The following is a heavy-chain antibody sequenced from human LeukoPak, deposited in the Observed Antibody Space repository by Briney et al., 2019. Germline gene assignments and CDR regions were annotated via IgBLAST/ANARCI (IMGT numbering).Heavy chain of an antibody. J-gene: IGHJ5*02. CDR1: GGSISSSSYY. CDR3: AREACSSTSCYFSRGFDP. D-gene: IGHD2-2*01. CDR2: IYYSGST. V-gene: IGHV4-39*07. Sequence: SETLSLTCTVSGGSISSSSYYWGWIRQPPGKGLEWIGSIYYSGSTYYNPSLKSRLTISVDTSKNQFSLKLTSVTAADTAVYYCAREACSSTSCYFSRGFDPWGLGTLVTVSS.